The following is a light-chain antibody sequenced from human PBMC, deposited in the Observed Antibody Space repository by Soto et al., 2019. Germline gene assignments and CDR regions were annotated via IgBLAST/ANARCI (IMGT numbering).Light chain of an antibody. J-gene: IGKJ1*01. CDR2: RAS. Sequence: EIVMTQSPDTLSVSPGERATLSCRASQGIKNYLAWFQQKPGQAPRLLIYRASTRATAIPARFSASGYGTEFTLSISSLQSEDFAVYYCQQYNDWPRTFGQGTKVDIK. CDR1: QGIKNY. CDR3: QQYNDWPRT. V-gene: IGKV3-15*01.